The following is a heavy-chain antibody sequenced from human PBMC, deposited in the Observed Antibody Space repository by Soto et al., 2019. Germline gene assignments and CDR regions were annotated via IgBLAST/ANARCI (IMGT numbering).Heavy chain of an antibody. CDR2: ITGSGRST. J-gene: IGHJ1*01. D-gene: IGHD4-17*01. CDR3: ANYYGDYAGGEFFQH. V-gene: IGHV3-23*01. Sequence: EVQLLESGGDLVQPGGSLRLSCALSGFTFSKYAMNWVRQATGKGLEWVSAITGSGRSTYYAESVKGRFTISRDNSKNTLYLQMNSLRAEDTAVYYCANYYGDYAGGEFFQHWGQGTLVTVSS. CDR1: GFTFSKYA.